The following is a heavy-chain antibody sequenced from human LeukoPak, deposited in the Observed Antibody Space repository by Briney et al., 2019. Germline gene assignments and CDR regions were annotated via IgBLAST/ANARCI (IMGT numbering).Heavy chain of an antibody. CDR3: ARRSPYSTGWSSYFDY. J-gene: IGHJ4*02. CDR1: GGSISSTNW. Sequence: SGTLSLTCAVSGGSISSTNWWSWVRQPPGKGLEWIGEIYRSGTTNYKPSLKSRVTISLDKSRNHFSLKLTSVAAADSAVYYCARRSPYSTGWSSYFDYWGQGALVTVSS. V-gene: IGHV4-4*02. CDR2: IYRSGTT. D-gene: IGHD6-19*01.